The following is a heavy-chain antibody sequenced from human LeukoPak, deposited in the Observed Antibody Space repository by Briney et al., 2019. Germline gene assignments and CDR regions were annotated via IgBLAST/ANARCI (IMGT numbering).Heavy chain of an antibody. CDR2: IYYSGTT. CDR1: GGSISGDY. V-gene: IGHV4-59*01. D-gene: IGHD3-10*01. J-gene: IGHJ3*02. CDR3: ARVGPGDAFDI. Sequence: PSETLSLTCTVSGGSISGDYWSWIRQPPGKELEWIAFIYYSGTTNYNPSLKSRVTISVDTSKNQFSLKLSSVTAADTAVYYCARVGPGDAFDIWGQGTMVTVSS.